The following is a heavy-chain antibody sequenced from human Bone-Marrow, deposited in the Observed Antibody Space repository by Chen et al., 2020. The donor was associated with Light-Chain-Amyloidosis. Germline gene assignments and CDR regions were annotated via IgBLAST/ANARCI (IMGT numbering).Heavy chain of an antibody. V-gene: IGHV3-21*05. J-gene: IGHJ4*02. D-gene: IGHD6-13*01. Sequence: EVPLVESGGGLVKPGGSLRLSCAASGFPFSLYGMHWVRQAPGKGLDWLSDITGRGDATFNAHSVNGRFTISRDNDKNSLYLQMNSLRVEDSAVYYCTRDSGQDAADDLWGQGTLVTVSS. CDR1: GFPFSLYG. CDR3: TRDSGQDAADDL. CDR2: ITGRGDAT.